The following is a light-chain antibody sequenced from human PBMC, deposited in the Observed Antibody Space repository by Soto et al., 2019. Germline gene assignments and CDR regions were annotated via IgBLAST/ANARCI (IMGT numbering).Light chain of an antibody. V-gene: IGLV2-11*01. J-gene: IGLJ1*01. CDR1: ISAVCGYHY. CDR3: RTYVGSYMYV. CDR2: DVN. Sequence: QPVLTQPCSVCGSPGQAFTIPCTGTISAVCGYHYVSGYQHHPGKAPKLVIFDVNRRPSGVPHRFSGYKYNNTATLTISGLQAGGEADYYSRTYVGSYMYVFGTGTKVTV.